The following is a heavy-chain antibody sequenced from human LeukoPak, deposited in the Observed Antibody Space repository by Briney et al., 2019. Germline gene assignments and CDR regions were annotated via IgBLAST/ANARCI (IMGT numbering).Heavy chain of an antibody. V-gene: IGHV1-18*01. CDR1: GYTFTRYG. J-gene: IGHJ5*02. CDR2: ISAYNGHT. D-gene: IGHD3-22*01. Sequence: ASVKVSCKASGYTFTRYGISWVRQAPGQRLEWMGWISAYNGHTNYTQKLQGRVTMTTDTSTSTAYMELRSLRSDDTAVYYCARDQYYYDSSGYPERWFDPWGQGTLVTVSS. CDR3: ARDQYYYDSSGYPERWFDP.